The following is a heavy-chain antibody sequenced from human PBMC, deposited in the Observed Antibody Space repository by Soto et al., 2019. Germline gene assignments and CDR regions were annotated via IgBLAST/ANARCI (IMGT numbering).Heavy chain of an antibody. J-gene: IGHJ5*02. D-gene: IGHD2-2*02. Sequence: QLQLQESGPGLVKPSETLSLTCTVSGGSISSSSYYWGWIRQPPGKGLEWIGSIYYSGSTYYNPSLKSLVTISVDTSKIQFSLKLSSATAADTAVYYCARPYTSWFDPWGQGTLVTVSS. CDR3: ARPYTSWFDP. V-gene: IGHV4-39*01. CDR2: IYYSGST. CDR1: GGSISSSSYY.